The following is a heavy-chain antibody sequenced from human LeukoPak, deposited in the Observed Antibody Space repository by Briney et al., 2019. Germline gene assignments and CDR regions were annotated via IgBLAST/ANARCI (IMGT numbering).Heavy chain of an antibody. J-gene: IGHJ4*02. CDR2: ITGSGTGT. D-gene: IGHD3-22*01. CDR1: GFAFSNYA. V-gene: IGHV3-23*01. Sequence: GGSLRLSCAASGFAFSNYAMSWVRQAPGKGLEWVSGITGSGTGTFYADSVKGRFTISRDNSKNTLYLQMNSLRAEDTAVYYCAKGDGYFDYWGQGTLVTVSS. CDR3: AKGDGYFDY.